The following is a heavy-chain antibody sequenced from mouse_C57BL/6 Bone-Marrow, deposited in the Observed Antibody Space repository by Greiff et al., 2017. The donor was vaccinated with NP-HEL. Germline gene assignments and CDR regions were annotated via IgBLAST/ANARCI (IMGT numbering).Heavy chain of an antibody. CDR1: GYAFSSSW. CDR2: IYPGDGDT. J-gene: IGHJ1*03. V-gene: IGHV1-82*01. Sequence: VQLQQSGPELVKPGASVKISCKASGYAFSSSWMNWVKQRPGKGLEWIGRIYPGDGDTNYNGKFKGKATLTADKSSSTAYMQLSSLTSEDSAVYFCARSYYYGSFYWYFDVWGTGTTVTVSS. CDR3: ARSYYYGSFYWYFDV. D-gene: IGHD1-1*01.